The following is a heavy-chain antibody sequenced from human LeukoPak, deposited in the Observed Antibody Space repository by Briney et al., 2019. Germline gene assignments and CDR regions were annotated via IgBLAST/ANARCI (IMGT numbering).Heavy chain of an antibody. J-gene: IGHJ4*02. CDR1: GFMFSSFS. Sequence: GRSLRLSCAASGFMFSSFSMSWDRHVPGKGLEWVSTISPGGSTYYADSVKGRFTISRDNSKSTLFLQMNSLRAEDTAIYYCAKRPAAVRGVIPYLDYWGQGTLVTVSS. D-gene: IGHD3-10*02. CDR3: AKRPAAVRGVIPYLDY. CDR2: ISPGGST. V-gene: IGHV3-23*01.